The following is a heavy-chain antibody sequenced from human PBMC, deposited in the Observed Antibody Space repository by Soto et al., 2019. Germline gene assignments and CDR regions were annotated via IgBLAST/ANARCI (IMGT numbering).Heavy chain of an antibody. Sequence: XATLSLTFTVSGGSISSYYWSWIRQPPGKGLEWIGYIYYSGSTNYNPSLNSRVTISVDTSKNQFSLKLSSVTAADTAVYYCARAGIDNMVRGVPLDPWGQGTLVTVSS. CDR1: GGSISSYY. CDR3: ARAGIDNMVRGVPLDP. V-gene: IGHV4-59*01. J-gene: IGHJ5*02. D-gene: IGHD3-10*01. CDR2: IYYSGST.